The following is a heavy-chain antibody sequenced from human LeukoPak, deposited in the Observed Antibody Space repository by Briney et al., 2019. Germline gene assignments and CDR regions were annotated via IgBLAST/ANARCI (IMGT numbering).Heavy chain of an antibody. J-gene: IGHJ4*02. D-gene: IGHD5-12*01. CDR2: VSPSGDIT. CDR1: GFTFSTYG. CDR3: AKDGAWLRFDD. V-gene: IGHV3-23*01. Sequence: GGSLRLSCAASGFTFSTYGMNWVRQAPGKGLEWVSGVSPSGDITYYADSGKGRFTISRDNSKNTVYLQMNNVRAEDTAVYYCAKDGAWLRFDDWGQGTLVTVSS.